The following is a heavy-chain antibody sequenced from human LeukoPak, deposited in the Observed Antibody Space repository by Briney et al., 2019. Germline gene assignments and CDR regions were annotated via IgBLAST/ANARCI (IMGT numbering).Heavy chain of an antibody. J-gene: IGHJ4*02. CDR3: ARDRARYGSGSYYSDY. V-gene: IGHV1-18*01. D-gene: IGHD3-10*01. CDR2: ISAYNGNT. Sequence: GASVKVSCKASGYTFTSYGISWVRQAPGQGLEWMGWISAYNGNTNYAQKLQGRVTMTTDTSTSTAYMELRSLRSDDTAVYYCARDRARYGSGSYYSDYWGQGTLVTVSS. CDR1: GYTFTSYG.